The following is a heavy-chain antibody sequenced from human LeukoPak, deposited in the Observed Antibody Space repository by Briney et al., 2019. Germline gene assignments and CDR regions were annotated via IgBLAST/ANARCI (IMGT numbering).Heavy chain of an antibody. Sequence: GGSLRLSCAASGFTVSSNYMSWVRQAPGKGLEWVSVIYSGGSTYYADSVKGRFTISRDNSKNTLYLQMNSLRAEDTAVYYCTTEDYGYFHYWGQGTLVTVSS. CDR2: IYSGGST. CDR1: GFTVSSNY. CDR3: TTEDYGYFHY. J-gene: IGHJ4*02. V-gene: IGHV3-66*01. D-gene: IGHD4-17*01.